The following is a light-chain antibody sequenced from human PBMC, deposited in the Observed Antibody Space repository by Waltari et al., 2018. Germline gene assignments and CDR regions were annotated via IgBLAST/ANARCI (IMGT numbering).Light chain of an antibody. Sequence: EIVLTQSPATLSVSPGERVTLSCRASQNINKNLAWYQQKPGQAPRLFVYGASTGATGVPARFAGSGSGTEFTLTISSLQSEDFAVYYCQQYNNWPRTFGQGTKLEIK. J-gene: IGKJ2*01. CDR3: QQYNNWPRT. CDR1: QNINKN. CDR2: GAS. V-gene: IGKV3-15*01.